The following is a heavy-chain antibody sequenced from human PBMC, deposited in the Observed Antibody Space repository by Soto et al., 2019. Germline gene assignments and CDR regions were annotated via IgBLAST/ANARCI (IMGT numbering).Heavy chain of an antibody. Sequence: GGSLRLSCAASGFTFSSYWMSWVRQAPGKGLEWVANIKQDGSEKYYVDSVKGRFTISRDNAKNSLYLQMNSLRAEDTAVYYCARDQRGGVIRQNWFDPWGQGTLVTVSS. CDR3: ARDQRGGVIRQNWFDP. D-gene: IGHD3-16*02. J-gene: IGHJ5*02. CDR2: IKQDGSEK. CDR1: GFTFSSYW. V-gene: IGHV3-7*01.